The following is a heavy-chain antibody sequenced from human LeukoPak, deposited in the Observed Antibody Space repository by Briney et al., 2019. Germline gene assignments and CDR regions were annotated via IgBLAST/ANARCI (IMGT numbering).Heavy chain of an antibody. V-gene: IGHV3-48*04. Sequence: GGSLRLSCAASGFTFSSYSMNWVRQAPGKGLEWISYISSSSSTIYYADSVKGRFTISRDNAKNSLYLQMNSLRAEDTAVYYCARDWAGRFYYDILTGDFDYWGQGTLVTVSS. CDR3: ARDWAGRFYYDILTGDFDY. CDR2: ISSSSSTI. D-gene: IGHD3-9*01. CDR1: GFTFSSYS. J-gene: IGHJ4*02.